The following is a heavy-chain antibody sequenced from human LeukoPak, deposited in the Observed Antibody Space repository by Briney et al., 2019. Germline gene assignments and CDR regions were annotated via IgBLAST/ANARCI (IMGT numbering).Heavy chain of an antibody. D-gene: IGHD2-15*01. CDR1: GDSISSADYY. CDR3: AGYRSMVVVAFYP. J-gene: IGHJ5*02. CDR2: IYYSGSA. V-gene: IGHV4-30-4*01. Sequence: SETLSLTCTVSGDSISSADYYWSWIRQPPGKGLEWIGYIYYSGSAYYNPSLKSRVTLSVDTSKNQFSLKLSSVTAADTAVYYCAGYRSMVVVAFYPWGQGTLVTVSS.